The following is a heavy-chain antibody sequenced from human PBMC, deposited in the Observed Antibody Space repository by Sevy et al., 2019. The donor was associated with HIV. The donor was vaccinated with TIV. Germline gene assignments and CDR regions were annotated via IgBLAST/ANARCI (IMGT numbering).Heavy chain of an antibody. Sequence: SETLSLTCTVSGGSMSSGGYSWSWIRQPPGKGLEWIGYIYHSRSTYYYPSLKSRLTISVDRSKNQFSLNLSSVTAADTAVYYCARVATGTHHNNWFDPWGQGTLVTVS. CDR1: GGSMSSGGYS. CDR3: ARVATGTHHNNWFDP. V-gene: IGHV4-30-2*01. J-gene: IGHJ5*02. D-gene: IGHD1-1*01. CDR2: IYHSRST.